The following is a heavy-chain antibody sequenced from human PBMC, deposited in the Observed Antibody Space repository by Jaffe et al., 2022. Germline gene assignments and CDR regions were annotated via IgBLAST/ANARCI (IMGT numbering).Heavy chain of an antibody. CDR3: AREPYYYGSGSYYNGAFDI. CDR1: GFTFSSYE. V-gene: IGHV3-48*03. D-gene: IGHD3-10*01. CDR2: ISSSGSTI. Sequence: EVQLVESGGGLVQPGGSLRLSCAASGFTFSSYEMNWVRQAPGKGLEWVSYISSSGSTIYYADSVKGRFTISRDNAKNSLYLQMNSLRAEDTAVYYCAREPYYYGSGSYYNGAFDIWGQGTMVTVSS. J-gene: IGHJ3*02.